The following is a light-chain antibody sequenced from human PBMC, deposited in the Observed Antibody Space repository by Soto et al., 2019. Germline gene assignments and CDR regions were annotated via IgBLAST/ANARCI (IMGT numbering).Light chain of an antibody. CDR3: QKYNSALVT. V-gene: IGKV1-27*01. Sequence: DIQMTQSPSSLSASVGDRVTITCRASQGISNYLAWYQQKPGKVPKLLIYAASTLQSGVPSRFSGSGSGTDLTLTISSLQPEDVSTYYCQKYNSALVTFGPGTKVDIK. CDR2: AAS. J-gene: IGKJ3*01. CDR1: QGISNY.